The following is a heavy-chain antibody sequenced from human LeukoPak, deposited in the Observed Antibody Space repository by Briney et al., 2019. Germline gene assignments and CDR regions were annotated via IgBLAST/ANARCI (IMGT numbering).Heavy chain of an antibody. CDR3: VRDLLYAFDI. V-gene: IGHV3-48*02. CDR2: IATSGTTI. CDR1: RFTFSSYA. Sequence: PGGSLRLSCAASRFTFSSYAMSWVRQAPGKGLEWLSYIATSGTTISYADSVRGRFTISRDNAENSLYLQMSTLRDEDTAVYYCVRDLLYAFDIWGQGTMVTVSS. J-gene: IGHJ3*02. D-gene: IGHD2/OR15-2a*01.